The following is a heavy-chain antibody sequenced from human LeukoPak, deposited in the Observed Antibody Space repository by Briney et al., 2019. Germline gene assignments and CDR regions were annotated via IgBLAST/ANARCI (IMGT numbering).Heavy chain of an antibody. CDR1: GGSISSSSYY. Sequence: PSETLSLTCTVSGGSISSSSYYWGWIRQPPGKGLEWIGSIYYSGSTYYNPSLKSRVTMSVDTSKNQFSLKLSSVTAADTAVYYCARGGVWRYYYDSSGYYYLDYWGQGTLVTVSS. J-gene: IGHJ4*02. D-gene: IGHD3-22*01. CDR2: IYYSGST. V-gene: IGHV4-39*07. CDR3: ARGGVWRYYYDSSGYYYLDY.